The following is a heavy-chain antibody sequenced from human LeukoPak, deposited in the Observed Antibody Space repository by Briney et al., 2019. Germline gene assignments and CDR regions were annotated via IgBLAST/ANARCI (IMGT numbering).Heavy chain of an antibody. V-gene: IGHV3-43*01. J-gene: IGHJ6*02. CDR2: ISWDGGST. CDR1: GFTFDDYT. Sequence: GGSLRLSCAASGFTFDDYTMHWVRQAPGKGREWVSHISWDGGSTYYADSVKGRFTISRDNSKKSLYLQMNSLRTEDTALYYCAKDIRAAADHRGNYYYYGMDVWGQGTTVTVSS. D-gene: IGHD6-13*01. CDR3: AKDIRAAADHRGNYYYYGMDV.